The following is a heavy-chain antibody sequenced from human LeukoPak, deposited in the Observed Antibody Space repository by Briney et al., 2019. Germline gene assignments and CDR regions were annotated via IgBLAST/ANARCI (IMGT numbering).Heavy chain of an antibody. D-gene: IGHD1-26*01. J-gene: IGHJ4*02. CDR2: IETDGSVT. V-gene: IGHV3-74*01. CDR1: GFTFGSYW. Sequence: GGSLRLSCTASGFTFGSYWMHWVRQAPGKGLMWVSRIETDGSVTTYADSVRGRFTISRDNAKNSLYLQMNSLRAEDTAVYYCARGLPSGSFAYWGQGTLVTVSS. CDR3: ARGLPSGSFAY.